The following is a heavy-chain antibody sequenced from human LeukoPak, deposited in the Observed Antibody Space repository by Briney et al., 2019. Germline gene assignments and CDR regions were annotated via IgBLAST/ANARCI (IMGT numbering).Heavy chain of an antibody. Sequence: PGGSLRLSCAASGFTVSSNYMSWVRQAPGKGLEWVSVIYSGGSTYYADSVKGRFTISRDNSKNTLYLQMNSLRAEDTAVYYCASQWELLPEAAFDIWGQGTMVTVSS. V-gene: IGHV3-53*01. CDR1: GFTVSSNY. J-gene: IGHJ3*02. CDR3: ASQWELLPEAAFDI. D-gene: IGHD1-26*01. CDR2: IYSGGST.